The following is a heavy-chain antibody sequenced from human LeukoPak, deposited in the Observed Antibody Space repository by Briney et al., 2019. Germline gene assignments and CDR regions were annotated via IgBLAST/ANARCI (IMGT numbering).Heavy chain of an antibody. Sequence: ASVKVSCKASGYTFTGYYMHWVRQAPGQGLEWMGWINPNSGGTNYAQKFQGRVTISIDTSKRHFFLQLKSVTAADTAVYYCATGYNDFRVEGRYFYSWGQGTLVTVSS. D-gene: IGHD4-11*01. V-gene: IGHV1-2*02. CDR3: ATGYNDFRVEGRYFYS. J-gene: IGHJ4*02. CDR2: INPNSGGT. CDR1: GYTFTGYY.